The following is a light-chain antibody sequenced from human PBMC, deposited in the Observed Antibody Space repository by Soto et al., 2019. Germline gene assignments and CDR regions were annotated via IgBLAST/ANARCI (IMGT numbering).Light chain of an antibody. J-gene: IGKJ1*01. CDR2: GVS. V-gene: IGKV3-20*01. CDR3: QQYGSSPRK. Sequence: EIVLTHSPGTLSLSPGERAILSCRSSPSVASTYLAWYQQKPGQAPRLLIYGVSSRATGIPDRFSGTGFGTDFTLTISRLEPEDFAVYYCQQYGSSPRKFGQGTKVDIK. CDR1: PSVASTY.